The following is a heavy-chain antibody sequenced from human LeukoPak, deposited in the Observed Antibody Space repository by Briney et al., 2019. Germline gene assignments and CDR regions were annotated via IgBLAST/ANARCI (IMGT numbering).Heavy chain of an antibody. Sequence: GASVKVSCKASGYTFTSYGISWVRQAPGQGLEWMGWISAYNGNTNYAQKLQGRVTMTTDTSTSTAYMELRSLRSDDTAVYYCARDDLADQYYYGSGSYYYYYGMDVWGQGTTVTVSS. CDR1: GYTFTSYG. D-gene: IGHD3-10*01. CDR2: ISAYNGNT. V-gene: IGHV1-18*01. J-gene: IGHJ6*02. CDR3: ARDDLADQYYYGSGSYYYYYGMDV.